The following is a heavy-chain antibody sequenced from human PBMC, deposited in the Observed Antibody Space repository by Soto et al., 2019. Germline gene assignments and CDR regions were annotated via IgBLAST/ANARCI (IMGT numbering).Heavy chain of an antibody. CDR3: VKTTGWPGFDF. D-gene: IGHD6-19*01. CDR2: IYGGGTT. Sequence: EVQLVESGGGMIQPGGSLRLSVAASGFAVSSQCINWFRQAPGKGLEWVSVIYGGGTTYYADSVKGRFTISRDTSTNTLYLQMNSLRAEDTAVYDWVKTTGWPGFDFWGQGTLVPVSS. V-gene: IGHV3-53*01. J-gene: IGHJ4*02. CDR1: GFAVSSQC.